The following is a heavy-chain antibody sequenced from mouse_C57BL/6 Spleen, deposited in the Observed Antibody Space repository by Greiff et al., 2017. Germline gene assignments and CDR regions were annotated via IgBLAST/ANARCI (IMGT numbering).Heavy chain of an antibody. D-gene: IGHD2-4*01. CDR2: IWSGGST. J-gene: IGHJ1*03. CDR3: ARNSGLRNWYFDV. V-gene: IGHV2-2*01. Sequence: VKLMESGPGLVQPSQSLSITCTVSGFSLTSYGVHWVRQSPGKGLEWLGVIWSGGSTDYNAAFISRLSISKDNSKSQVFFKMNSLQADDTAIYYCARNSGLRNWYFDVWGTGTTVTVSS. CDR1: GFSLTSYG.